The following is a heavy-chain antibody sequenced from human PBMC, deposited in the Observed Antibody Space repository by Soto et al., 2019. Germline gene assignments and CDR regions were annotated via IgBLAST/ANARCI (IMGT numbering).Heavy chain of an antibody. V-gene: IGHV3-73*01. CDR3: TRHRDYYDSSGYYYFDY. D-gene: IGHD3-22*01. J-gene: IGHJ4*02. CDR1: GFTFSGSA. CDR2: IRSKANSYAT. Sequence: GGSLRLSCAASGFTFSGSAMHWVRQASGKGLEWVGRIRSKANSYATAYAASVKGRFTISRDDSKNTAYLQMNSLKTEDTAVYYCTRHRDYYDSSGYYYFDYWGQGTLVTVSS.